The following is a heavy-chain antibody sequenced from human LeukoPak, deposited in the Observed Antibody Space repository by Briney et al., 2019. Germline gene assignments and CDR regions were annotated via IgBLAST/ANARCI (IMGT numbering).Heavy chain of an antibody. CDR1: GGSISSSSYY. D-gene: IGHD2-15*01. V-gene: IGHV4-39*01. CDR3: ARGHCSGGSCPNDAFDI. CDR2: IYYSGST. J-gene: IGHJ3*02. Sequence: SETLSLTCTVSGGSISSSSYYWGWIRQPPGKGLEWIGSIYYSGSTYYNPSLKSRVTISVDTSKNQFSLKLSSVTAADTAVYYCARGHCSGGSCPNDAFDIWGQGTMVTVSS.